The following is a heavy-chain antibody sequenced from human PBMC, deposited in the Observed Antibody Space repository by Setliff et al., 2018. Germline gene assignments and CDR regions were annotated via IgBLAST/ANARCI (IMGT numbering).Heavy chain of an antibody. J-gene: IGHJ4*02. CDR1: GGSMGSYY. D-gene: IGHD2-8*02. CDR3: ARGEGCNGGICLYQFDY. V-gene: IGHV4-4*07. CDR2: VYTTGST. Sequence: SETLSLTCTVSGGSMGSYYWTWIRQSAGKGLEWIGRVYTTGSTAFNPSLNSRVSISIDKSKNQFSLKLSSVTAADTAVYYCARGEGCNGGICLYQFDYWAQGTLVTVSS.